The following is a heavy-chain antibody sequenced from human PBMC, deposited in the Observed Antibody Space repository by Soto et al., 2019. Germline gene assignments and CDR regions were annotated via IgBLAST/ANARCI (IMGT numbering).Heavy chain of an antibody. CDR2: IYYSGST. CDR3: ARDVEDSSSSFFDY. V-gene: IGHV4-61*01. D-gene: IGHD6-6*01. Sequence: SETLSLTCTFSVGSASSGSYYWSWIRQPPGKGLEWIGYIYYSGSTNYNPSLKSRVTISVDTSKNQFSLKLSSVTAADTAVYYCARDVEDSSSSFFDYWGQGTLVTV. CDR1: VGSASSGSYY. J-gene: IGHJ4*02.